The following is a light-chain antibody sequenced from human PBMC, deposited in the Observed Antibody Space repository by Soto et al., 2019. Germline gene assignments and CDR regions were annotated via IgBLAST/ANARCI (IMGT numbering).Light chain of an antibody. J-gene: IGLJ1*01. Sequence: QSVLTQPPSVSGAPGQRVTISCSGSSSNVGSNTVNWYQQLPGTAPKLLIYSNNRRPSGVPDRFSGSKSGTSASLAISGLQSEDEADYYCAAWDDSLNGYVFGPGTKVTVL. CDR2: SNN. V-gene: IGLV1-44*01. CDR1: SSNVGSNT. CDR3: AAWDDSLNGYV.